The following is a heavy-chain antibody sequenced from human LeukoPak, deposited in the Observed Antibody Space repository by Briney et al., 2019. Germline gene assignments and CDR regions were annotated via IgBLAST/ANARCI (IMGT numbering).Heavy chain of an antibody. CDR1: GGSISSGSYY. CDR3: AREGDSSSSGGVGY. D-gene: IGHD6-6*01. V-gene: IGHV4-61*02. CDR2: IYTSGST. J-gene: IGHJ4*02. Sequence: PSETLSLTCTVSGGSISSGSYYGSWIRQPAGKGLEWIGRIYTSGSTNYNPSLKSRVTISVDTSKNQFSLKLSSVTAADTAVYYCAREGDSSSSGGVGYWGQGTLVTVSS.